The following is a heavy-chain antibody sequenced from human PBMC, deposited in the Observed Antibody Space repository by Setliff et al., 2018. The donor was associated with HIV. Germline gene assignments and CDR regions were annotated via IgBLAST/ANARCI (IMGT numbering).Heavy chain of an antibody. Sequence: PGGSLRLSCAASGFTFRSYWMSWVRQAPGKGLEWVASVNPDGSEASSVGSMKGRFTVSRDNAKNSLSLQMNSLRVEDTAIYYCADPPSGFWGQGTLVTVSS. D-gene: IGHD3-10*01. V-gene: IGHV3-7*01. J-gene: IGHJ4*02. CDR1: GFTFRSYW. CDR3: ADPPSGF. CDR2: VNPDGSEA.